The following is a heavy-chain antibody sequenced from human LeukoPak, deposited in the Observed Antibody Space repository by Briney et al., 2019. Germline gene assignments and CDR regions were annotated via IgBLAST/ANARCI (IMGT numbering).Heavy chain of an antibody. CDR2: INPRSGGT. Sequence: EASVKVSCKASGFPFSDSYIHWVRQAPGQGLEWMGYINPRSGGTSSPQKFKGRVTLTADTINTAYMVLSSLISDDTAIYYCVREGIGLLTKNFDYWGQGTLVTVSS. D-gene: IGHD1-14*01. J-gene: IGHJ4*02. V-gene: IGHV1-2*02. CDR3: VREGIGLLTKNFDY. CDR1: GFPFSDSY.